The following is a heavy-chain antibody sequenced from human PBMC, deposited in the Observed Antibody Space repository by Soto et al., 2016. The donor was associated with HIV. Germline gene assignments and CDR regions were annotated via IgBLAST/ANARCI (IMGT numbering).Heavy chain of an antibody. J-gene: IGHJ6*03. CDR3: ARMAGTGGVTYYYYYMDV. CDR2: VSVYNGNT. CDR1: GYTFTTYD. V-gene: IGHV1-18*01. Sequence: QVQLMQSAAEVKKPGASVKVSCKASGYTFTTYDFSWVRQAPGQGLEWMGWVSVYNGNTNYAQKLQGRVTMTTDTSTSTAYMELRSLRSDDTAVYYCARMAGTGGVTYYYYYMDVWGKGPRSPSP. D-gene: IGHD6-19*01.